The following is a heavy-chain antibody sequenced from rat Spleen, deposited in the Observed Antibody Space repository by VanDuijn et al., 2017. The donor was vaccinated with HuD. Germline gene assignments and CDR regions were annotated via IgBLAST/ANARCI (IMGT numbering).Heavy chain of an antibody. V-gene: IGHV5-25*01. D-gene: IGHD1-12*02. CDR3: ARQYYDGDVMDA. CDR2: ISTGGGNT. J-gene: IGHJ4*01. CDR1: GFTFSDYN. Sequence: EVQLVESGGGLVQPGRSLKLSCAASGFTFSDYNMAWVRQAPTKGLEWVASISTGGGNTYYRDSVKGRFTISRDNAKSTLYLQMDSLRSEDTATYYCARQYYDGDVMDAWGQGASVTVSS.